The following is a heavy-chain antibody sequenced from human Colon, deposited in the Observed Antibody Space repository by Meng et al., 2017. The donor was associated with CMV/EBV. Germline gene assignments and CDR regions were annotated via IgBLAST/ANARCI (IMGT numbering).Heavy chain of an antibody. CDR2: MKYDGSEK. CDR1: GFTLSSYW. J-gene: IGHJ4*02. D-gene: IGHD3-16*01. V-gene: IGHV3-7*01. Sequence: GGSLRLSCAASGFTLSSYWMTWFRQAPGKGLEWVANMKYDGSEKYYVDSVKGRFTISRDNSKNLLYLQMNNLRGEDTAVYYCAREIRGSTNTGPIIIPLDYWGQGTLVTVSS. CDR3: AREIRGSTNTGPIIIPLDY.